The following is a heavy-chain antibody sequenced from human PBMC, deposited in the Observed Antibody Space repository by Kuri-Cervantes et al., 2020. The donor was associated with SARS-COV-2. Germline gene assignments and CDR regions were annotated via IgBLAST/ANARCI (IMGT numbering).Heavy chain of an antibody. CDR1: GFTFSNAW. V-gene: IGHV3-15*07. J-gene: IGHJ4*02. CDR3: TTVPPADFYFFDY. Sequence: GESLKISCAASGFTFSNAWMNWVRQAPGKGLEWVGRIKSKTDGGTTDYAAPVKGRFTISRDDSKNTLYLQMNSLKTEDTAVYYCTTVPPADFYFFDYWGQGTLVTVSS. CDR2: IKSKTDGGTT. D-gene: IGHD2-2*01.